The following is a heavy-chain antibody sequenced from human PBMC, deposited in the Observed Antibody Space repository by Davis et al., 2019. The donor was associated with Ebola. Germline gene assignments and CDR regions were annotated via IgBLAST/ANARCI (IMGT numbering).Heavy chain of an antibody. Sequence: HTGGSLRLSCAASGFTFSSYSMNWVRHAPGKGLVWVSRINSDGSSTSYADSVKGRFTISRDNAKNTLYLQMNSLRAEDTAVYYCAKLNTVTTWPVVGYWGQGTLVTVSS. V-gene: IGHV3-74*01. CDR3: AKLNTVTTWPVVGY. CDR1: GFTFSSYS. J-gene: IGHJ4*02. D-gene: IGHD4-11*01. CDR2: INSDGSST.